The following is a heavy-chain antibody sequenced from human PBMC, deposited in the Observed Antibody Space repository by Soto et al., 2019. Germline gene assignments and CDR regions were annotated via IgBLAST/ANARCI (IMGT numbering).Heavy chain of an antibody. J-gene: IGHJ5*02. D-gene: IGHD3-10*01. CDR3: ARGQSPMVRGVIIDNWFDP. V-gene: IGHV1-46*03. Sequence: ASVKVSCKASGYTFTSYYMHWVRQAPGQGLEWMGIINPSGGSTSYAQKFQGRVTMTRDTSTSTVYMELSSLRSEDTAVYYCARGQSPMVRGVIIDNWFDPWGQGTLVTVSS. CDR1: GYTFTSYY. CDR2: INPSGGST.